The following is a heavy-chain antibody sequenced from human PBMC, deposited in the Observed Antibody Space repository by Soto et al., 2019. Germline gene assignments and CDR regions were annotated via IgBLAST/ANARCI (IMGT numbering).Heavy chain of an antibody. J-gene: IGHJ4*02. CDR1: GFTFSSYW. D-gene: IGHD3-10*01. V-gene: IGHV3-74*01. Sequence: SGGSLRLSCAASGFTFSSYWMHWVRQAPGKGLVWVSRINSDGSSTSYADSVKGRFTISRDNAKNTLHLQMNSLRAEDTAVYYCTRAVDASGSYSLDYWGQGTLVTVSS. CDR2: INSDGSST. CDR3: TRAVDASGSYSLDY.